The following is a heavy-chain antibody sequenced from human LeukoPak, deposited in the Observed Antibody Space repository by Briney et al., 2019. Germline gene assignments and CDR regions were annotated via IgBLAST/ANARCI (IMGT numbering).Heavy chain of an antibody. V-gene: IGHV4-59*01. J-gene: IGHJ3*02. CDR3: ARDRWATVYAFDI. Sequence: SETLSLTCTVSGGSIGSYYWSWIRQPPGKGLEWIGYIYYSGSTNYNPSLKSRVTISVDTSKNQFSLKLSSVTAADTAVYYCARDRWATVYAFDIWGQGTMVTVSS. CDR2: IYYSGST. CDR1: GGSIGSYY. D-gene: IGHD4-17*01.